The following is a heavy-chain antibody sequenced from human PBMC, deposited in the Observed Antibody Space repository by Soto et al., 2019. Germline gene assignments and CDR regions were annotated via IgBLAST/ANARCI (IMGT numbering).Heavy chain of an antibody. V-gene: IGHV3-11*01. CDR2: IGTGGNTI. CDR3: ARDRRFSTPDWMVDY. CDR1: GFTFSDFY. J-gene: IGHJ4*02. Sequence: QVQLVESGGGLVKPGGSLRLSCAVSGFTFSDFYISWIRQAPGKGLEWVSCIGTGGNTIYYADSVKGRFTISRDNAKNSLYLPLNSLRAEDTAVYYCARDRRFSTPDWMVDYWGQGTRVTVSS. D-gene: IGHD3-9*01.